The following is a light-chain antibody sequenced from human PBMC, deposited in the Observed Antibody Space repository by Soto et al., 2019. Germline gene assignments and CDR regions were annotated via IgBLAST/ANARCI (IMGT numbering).Light chain of an antibody. V-gene: IGLV2-14*01. J-gene: IGLJ3*02. CDR1: SSDVGGYNY. CDR2: EVS. Sequence: QSALTQPASVSGSPGQSITISCTGTSSDVGGYNYVSWYQQHPGKAPKLMIYEVSNRPSGISNRFSASKSGNTASLTISGLQAEDEADYYCSSYTSSSSPWVFGGGTKVT. CDR3: SSYTSSSSPWV.